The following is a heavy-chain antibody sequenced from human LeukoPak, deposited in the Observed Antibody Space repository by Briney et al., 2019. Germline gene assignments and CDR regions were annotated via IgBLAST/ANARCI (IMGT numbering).Heavy chain of an antibody. CDR3: ARDSKLVPIIVVVRDNWFDP. V-gene: IGHV1-2*02. CDR1: GYTFTGYY. D-gene: IGHD3-22*01. Sequence: AASVKVSCKASGYTFTGYYMHWVRQAPGQGLEWMGWINPNSGGTNYAQKFQGRATMTRDTSISTAYMELSRLRSDDTAVYYCARDSKLVPIIVVVRDNWFDPWGQGTLVTVSS. J-gene: IGHJ5*02. CDR2: INPNSGGT.